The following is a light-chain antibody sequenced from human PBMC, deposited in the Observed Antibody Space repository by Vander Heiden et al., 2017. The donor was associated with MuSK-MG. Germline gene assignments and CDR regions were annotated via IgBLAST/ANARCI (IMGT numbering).Light chain of an antibody. CDR3: QQYGSSPPAWT. V-gene: IGKV3-20*01. Sequence: IVLTQSPGTLSLSTGERATLFCRASQSLSSSFLAWYQQRPGQAPRLLIYGASNRATGIPDTFSGSGSGTDFTLTISRLEPGDFAVYYCQQYGSSPPAWTFGQGTRVEI. CDR1: QSLSSSF. J-gene: IGKJ1*01. CDR2: GAS.